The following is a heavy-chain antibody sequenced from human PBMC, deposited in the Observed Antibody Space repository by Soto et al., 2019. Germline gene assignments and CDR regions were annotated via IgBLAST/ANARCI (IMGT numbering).Heavy chain of an antibody. J-gene: IGHJ4*02. V-gene: IGHV1-69*13. Sequence: ASVKVSCKASGGTSSSYAISWVRQAPGQGLEWMGGIIPIFGTANYAQKFQGRVTITADESTSTAYMELSSLRSEDTAVYYCARDPLYYGSGSYYDYWGQGTLVTVSS. CDR2: IIPIFGTA. CDR3: ARDPLYYGSGSYYDY. CDR1: GGTSSSYA. D-gene: IGHD3-10*01.